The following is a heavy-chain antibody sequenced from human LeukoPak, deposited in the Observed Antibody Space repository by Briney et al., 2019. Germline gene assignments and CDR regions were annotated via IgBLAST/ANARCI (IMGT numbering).Heavy chain of an antibody. CDR2: IIPILGIA. CDR1: GGTFSSYA. J-gene: IGHJ4*02. D-gene: IGHD6-13*01. Sequence: ASVKVSCKASGGTFSSYAISWVRQAPGQGLEWMGRIIPILGIANYAQKFQGRVTITADKSTSTAYMELSSLRSEDTAVYYCARGRSSSWYLVGWGQGTLVTVSS. CDR3: ARGRSSSWYLVG. V-gene: IGHV1-69*04.